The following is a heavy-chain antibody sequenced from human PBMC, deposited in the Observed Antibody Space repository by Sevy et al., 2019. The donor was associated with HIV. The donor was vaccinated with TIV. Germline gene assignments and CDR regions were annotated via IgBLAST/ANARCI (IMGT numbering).Heavy chain of an antibody. CDR2: INPNSGGT. CDR1: GYFFTGYY. D-gene: IGHD6-19*01. J-gene: IGHJ4*02. CDR3: ARGGGYSSGWWTFDY. Sequence: ASVKVSCKASGYFFTGYYLHWMRQTPGQGLEWMGRINPNSGGTNYAQNFQGRVTMTRDTSIRTTYMELSSRRSDDTAVYYCARGGGYSSGWWTFDYWGQGTLVTVSS. V-gene: IGHV1-2*06.